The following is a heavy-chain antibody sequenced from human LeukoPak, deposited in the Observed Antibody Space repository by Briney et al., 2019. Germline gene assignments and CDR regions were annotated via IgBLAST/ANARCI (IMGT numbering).Heavy chain of an antibody. Sequence: GGSLRLSCAASGFTFSSYGMSWVRQAPGKGLEWVSAISGSGGSTYYADSVKGRFTISRDNSKNTLYLQMNSLRAEDTAVYYCAKTGGFGSGSYYRFTGYWGQGTLVTVSS. J-gene: IGHJ4*02. CDR2: ISGSGGST. V-gene: IGHV3-23*01. CDR3: AKTGGFGSGSYYRFTGY. CDR1: GFTFSSYG. D-gene: IGHD3-10*01.